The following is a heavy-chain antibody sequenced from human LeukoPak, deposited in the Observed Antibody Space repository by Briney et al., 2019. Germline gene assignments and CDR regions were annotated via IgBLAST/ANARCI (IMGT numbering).Heavy chain of an antibody. J-gene: IGHJ4*02. Sequence: GGSLRLSCATSGFTFSSYGIHWVRQAQGKGMEWVAVVPNDGRNEYYADFVQGRFSISRDNSKNTVYLQMNSLRAEDTAVYYCARDSASTPLDYWGQGTLVTVSS. CDR2: VPNDGRNE. V-gene: IGHV3-33*01. D-gene: IGHD1-26*01. CDR1: GFTFSSYG. CDR3: ARDSASTPLDY.